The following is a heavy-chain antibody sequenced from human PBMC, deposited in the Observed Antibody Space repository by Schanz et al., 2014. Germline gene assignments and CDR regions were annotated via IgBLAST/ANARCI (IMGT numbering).Heavy chain of an antibody. J-gene: IGHJ4*02. CDR3: TRGRESDWNYGTLDY. V-gene: IGHV4-31*03. Sequence: QVQLQESGPGLVKPSQTLSLTFTASGGSISSGGYYWSWIRQHPGKGLEWIGYIYDGGSTYYNPSLKSRVTIAVDTSKNQFSLRLSSVTAADTAVCYSTRGRESDWNYGTLDYWGQGTLXTVSS. D-gene: IGHD1-7*01. CDR1: GGSISSGGYY. CDR2: IYDGGST.